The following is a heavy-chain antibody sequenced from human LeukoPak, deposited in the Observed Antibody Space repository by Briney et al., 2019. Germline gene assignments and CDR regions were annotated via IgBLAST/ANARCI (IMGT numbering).Heavy chain of an antibody. D-gene: IGHD1-26*01. CDR3: ARRKYSGTYSLNWFDP. V-gene: IGHV4-39*01. J-gene: IGHJ5*02. Sequence: PSETLSLTCTVSGGSFNSASYSGAWIRQPPGRGLEWIASISYSGRTDYNPSLKSRVTISVDTSKNQFSLKLSSVTATDTAVYYCARRKYSGTYSLNWFDPWGRGTLVTVSS. CDR1: GGSFNSASYS. CDR2: ISYSGRT.